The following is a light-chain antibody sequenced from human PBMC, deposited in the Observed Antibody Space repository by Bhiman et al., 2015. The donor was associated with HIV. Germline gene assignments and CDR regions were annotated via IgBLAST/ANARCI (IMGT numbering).Light chain of an antibody. V-gene: IGLV3-21*04. Sequence: SYELTQPPSVSVAPGKTARITCGGNNIGSKSVHWYQQKPGQAPMLVIYYDSDRPSGIPERFSGSISGNTATLTISGVEAGDEADYYCQVWDSSSGHPSYVFGTGTKVTV. CDR2: YDS. CDR3: QVWDSSSGHPSYV. J-gene: IGLJ1*01. CDR1: NIGSKS.